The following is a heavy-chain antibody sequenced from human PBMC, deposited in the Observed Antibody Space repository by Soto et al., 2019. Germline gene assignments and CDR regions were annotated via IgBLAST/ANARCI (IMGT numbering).Heavy chain of an antibody. CDR3: ARSPPNYCSGGSCYHMDV. CDR2: ISGYNGNT. J-gene: IGHJ6*02. CDR1: GYTFTNYA. D-gene: IGHD2-15*01. V-gene: IGHV1-18*01. Sequence: ASVKVSCKASGYTFTNYAISWVRQAPGQGLEWMGWISGYNGNTNYAQKLQGRVTMTTDTSTSTAYMELRSLRSDDTAVYYCARSPPNYCSGGSCYHMDVWGQGTTVTVSS.